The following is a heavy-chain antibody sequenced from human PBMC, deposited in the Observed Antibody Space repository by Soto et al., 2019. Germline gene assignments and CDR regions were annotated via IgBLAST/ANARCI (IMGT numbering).Heavy chain of an antibody. CDR2: ISGSGVST. CDR1: GFTFSSYA. D-gene: IGHD3-22*01. Sequence: GGSLRLSCAASGFTFSSYAMSWVRQAPGKGLEWVSAISGSGVSTYYADSVNGRFTISRDNSKNTLYLQMNSLRAEDTAVYYCAKSPGMYYYDSSGYYHYDYWGQGTLVTVSS. CDR3: AKSPGMYYYDSSGYYHYDY. J-gene: IGHJ4*02. V-gene: IGHV3-23*01.